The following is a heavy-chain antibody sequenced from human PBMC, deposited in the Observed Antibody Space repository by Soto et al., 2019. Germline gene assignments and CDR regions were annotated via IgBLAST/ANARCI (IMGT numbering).Heavy chain of an antibody. CDR3: AKDAGSTIFGVVVSDHQYGMDV. D-gene: IGHD3-3*01. Sequence: SLRLSCAASGFTFSTYAMSWVRQAPGKGLEWVSALSGSGRSTFYADFVRGRFTTSRDNSENTLYLQMNGLRAEDTAVYYCAKDAGSTIFGVVVSDHQYGMDVWGQGTTVTVSS. V-gene: IGHV3-23*01. J-gene: IGHJ6*02. CDR1: GFTFSTYA. CDR2: LSGSGRST.